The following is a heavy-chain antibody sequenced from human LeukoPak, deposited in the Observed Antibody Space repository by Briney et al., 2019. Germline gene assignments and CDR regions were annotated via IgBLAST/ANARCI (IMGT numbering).Heavy chain of an antibody. J-gene: IGHJ4*02. Sequence: SAKVSCKASGFTFTSSAMQWVRQARAQRLEWIGWIVVGSGNTNYAQKFQKRVTITRDMSTSTAYMELSSLRSEDTAVYYCAARSLSLSSSWYVYWGQGTLVTVSS. V-gene: IGHV1-58*02. CDR1: GFTFTSSA. CDR2: IVVGSGNT. D-gene: IGHD6-13*01. CDR3: AARSLSLSSSWYVY.